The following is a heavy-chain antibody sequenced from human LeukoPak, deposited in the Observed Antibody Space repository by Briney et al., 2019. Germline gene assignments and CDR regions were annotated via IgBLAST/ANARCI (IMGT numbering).Heavy chain of an antibody. J-gene: IGHJ4*02. CDR3: ARGAGGWLGPFDY. D-gene: IGHD6-19*01. Sequence: PSETLSLTCTVSGGSINIYYWSWIRQPPGKGLEWIGYIYYSGSTSYNPSLKSRVTISVDTSKNQFSLRLSSVTAADTAVYYCARGAGGWLGPFDYWGQGTLVTVSS. CDR2: IYYSGST. V-gene: IGHV4-59*01. CDR1: GGSINIYY.